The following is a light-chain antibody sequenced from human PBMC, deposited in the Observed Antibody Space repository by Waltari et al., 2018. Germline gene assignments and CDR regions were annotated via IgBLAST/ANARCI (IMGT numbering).Light chain of an antibody. V-gene: IGLV1-44*01. CDR3: AAWDDSLNGVV. Sequence: QSVLTQAPSASGTPGQRFIISCAGSSSNIGSNNVHWYQQLPGTAPKLLIYTNNYRPPWVPDRFSGSKSGTSASLAISGLQSEDEADYFCAAWDDSLNGVVFAGGTKLTVL. J-gene: IGLJ2*01. CDR2: TNN. CDR1: SSNIGSNN.